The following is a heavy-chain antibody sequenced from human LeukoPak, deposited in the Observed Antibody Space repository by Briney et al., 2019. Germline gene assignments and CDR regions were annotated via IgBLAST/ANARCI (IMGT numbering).Heavy chain of an antibody. J-gene: IGHJ3*02. Sequence: SETLSLTCTVSGGSISSYYRSWIRQPPGKGLEWIGYIYYSGSTNYNPSLKSRVTISVDTSKNQFSLKLSSVTAADTAVYYCARSDGWADAFDIWGQGTMVTVSS. V-gene: IGHV4-59*01. D-gene: IGHD6-19*01. CDR2: IYYSGST. CDR1: GGSISSYY. CDR3: ARSDGWADAFDI.